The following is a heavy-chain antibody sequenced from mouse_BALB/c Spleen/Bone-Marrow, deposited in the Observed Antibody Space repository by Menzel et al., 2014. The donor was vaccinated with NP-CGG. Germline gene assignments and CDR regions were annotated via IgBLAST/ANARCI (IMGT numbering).Heavy chain of an antibody. J-gene: IGHJ4*01. Sequence: EVKLKESGGGLVQPGGSLKLSCATSGFTFSDYYVYWVRQTPEKRLEWVAYISNGGGSTYYPATVKGRFTITRDNAKNTLSLLMSRLKSEDAAMYCCARHLYGSCGAMDYWGQGTSVTVSS. CDR1: GFTFSDYY. V-gene: IGHV5-12*02. CDR2: ISNGGGST. D-gene: IGHD1-1*02. CDR3: ARHLYGSCGAMDY.